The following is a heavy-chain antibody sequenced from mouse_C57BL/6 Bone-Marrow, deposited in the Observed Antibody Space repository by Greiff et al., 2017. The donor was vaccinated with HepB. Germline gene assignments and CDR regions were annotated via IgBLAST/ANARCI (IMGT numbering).Heavy chain of an antibody. CDR3: ARGPLYYGYYFDY. CDR1: GFTFSSYA. J-gene: IGHJ2*01. V-gene: IGHV5-4*01. CDR2: ISDGGSYT. D-gene: IGHD1-1*01. Sequence: EVHLVESGGGLVKPGGSLKLSCAASGFTFSSYAMSWVRQTPEKRLEWVATISDGGSYTYYPDNVKGRFTISRDNAKNNLYLQMSHLKSEDTAMYYCARGPLYYGYYFDYWGQGTTLTVSS.